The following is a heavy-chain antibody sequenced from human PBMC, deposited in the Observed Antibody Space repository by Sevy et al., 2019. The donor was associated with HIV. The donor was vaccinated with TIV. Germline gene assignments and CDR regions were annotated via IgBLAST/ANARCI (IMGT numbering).Heavy chain of an antibody. J-gene: IGHJ4*02. CDR1: GFSFSDYG. D-gene: IGHD6-6*01. Sequence: GGSLRLSCAASGFSFSDYGMHWVRQAPGKGLEWVTLIRYDGSNKYYADSVKGRFTISRDNSKNTLYLQMNSLRAVDTAVYYCAKDYARRFSTSSGDFNYWGQGTLVTVSS. CDR3: AKDYARRFSTSSGDFNY. V-gene: IGHV3-30*02. CDR2: IRYDGSNK.